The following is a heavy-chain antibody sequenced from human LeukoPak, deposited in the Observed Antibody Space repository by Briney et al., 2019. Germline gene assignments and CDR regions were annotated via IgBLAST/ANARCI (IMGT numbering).Heavy chain of an antibody. CDR2: TYYRSKWYN. D-gene: IGHD5-24*01. Sequence: SQTLSLTCAISGDNVSGNSTAYNWIRQSPSRGLEWLGRTYYRSKWYNDYAVSVKSRITVNPDTSKNQLSLQLNSVTPEDTAVYYCARGGQGDGYSADEAFDLWGQGTMVTVSS. CDR3: ARGGQGDGYSADEAFDL. CDR1: GDNVSGNSTA. V-gene: IGHV6-1*01. J-gene: IGHJ3*01.